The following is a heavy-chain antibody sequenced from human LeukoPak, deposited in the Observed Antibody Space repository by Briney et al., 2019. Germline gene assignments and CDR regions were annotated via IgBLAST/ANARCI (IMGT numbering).Heavy chain of an antibody. V-gene: IGHV1-69*13. CDR2: IIPIFGTA. Sequence: GASVKVSCKASGYTFTSYGISWVRQAPGQGLEWMGGIIPIFGTANYAQKFQGRVTITADESTSTAYMELSSLRSEDTAEYYCASTLPEKPPLDYYYMDVWGKGTTVTVSS. CDR1: GYTFTSYG. CDR3: ASTLPEKPPLDYYYMDV. D-gene: IGHD1-14*01. J-gene: IGHJ6*03.